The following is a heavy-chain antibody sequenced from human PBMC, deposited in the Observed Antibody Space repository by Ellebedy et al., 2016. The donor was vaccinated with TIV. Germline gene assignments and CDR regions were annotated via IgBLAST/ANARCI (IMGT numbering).Heavy chain of an antibody. CDR1: GYTFTAFY. D-gene: IGHD3-22*01. CDR3: ARVRRGSSGMDV. CDR2: INPDSGST. J-gene: IGHJ6*02. V-gene: IGHV1-2*02. Sequence: ASVKVSCKSSGYTFTAFYLHWVRQAPGQGLEWMGWINPDSGSTNFAQRFQGRVAMTRDTSVNTAYMELSRLESDDTATYYCARVRRGSSGMDVWGQGTTVTVS.